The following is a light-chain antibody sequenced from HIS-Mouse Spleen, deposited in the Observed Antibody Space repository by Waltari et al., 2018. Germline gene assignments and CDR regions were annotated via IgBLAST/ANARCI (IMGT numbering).Light chain of an antibody. Sequence: IVMTQSQDSLAVSLGERATIHCKSSQSVLYSSNNKNYLAWYQQKPGQPPKLLIYWASTRESGVPDRFSGSGSGTDFTLTISSLQAEDVAVYYCQQYYSTPYTFGQGTKLEIK. CDR2: WAS. J-gene: IGKJ2*01. V-gene: IGKV4-1*01. CDR3: QQYYSTPYT. CDR1: QSVLYSSNNKNY.